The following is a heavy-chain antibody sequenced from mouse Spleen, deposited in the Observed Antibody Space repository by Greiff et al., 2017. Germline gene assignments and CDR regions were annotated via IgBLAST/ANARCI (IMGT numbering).Heavy chain of an antibody. CDR3: ARRGYDYDPWFAY. CDR2: ISSGGGNT. D-gene: IGHD2-4*01. V-gene: IGHV5-9*04. J-gene: IGHJ3*01. CDR1: GFTFSSYA. Sequence: EVKLMESGGGLVKLGGSLKLSCAASGFTFSSYAMSWVRQTPEKRLEWVATISSGGGNTYYPDSVKGRFTISRDNAKNTLYLQMSSLKSEDTAMYYCARRGYDYDPWFAYWGQGTLVTVSA.